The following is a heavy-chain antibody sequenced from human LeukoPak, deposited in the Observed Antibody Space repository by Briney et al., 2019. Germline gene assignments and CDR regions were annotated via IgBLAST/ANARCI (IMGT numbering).Heavy chain of an antibody. J-gene: IGHJ4*02. CDR2: IYYSGIT. V-gene: IGHV4-39*01. CDR1: GGSISSSSYY. D-gene: IGHD2/OR15-2a*01. Sequence: SETLSLTCTVSGGSISSSSYYWGWIRQPPGKGLEWIGSIYYSGITYYNPSLKSRVTISVDTSKNQFSLKLSSVTAVDTAVYYCARHVLRRGYFDYWGQGTLVTVSS. CDR3: ARHVLRRGYFDY.